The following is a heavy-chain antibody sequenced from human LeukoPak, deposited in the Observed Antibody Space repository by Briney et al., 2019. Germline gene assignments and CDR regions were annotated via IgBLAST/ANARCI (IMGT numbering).Heavy chain of an antibody. V-gene: IGHV1-69*06. J-gene: IGHJ4*02. CDR3: ARGWEMASKAPFDY. Sequence: ASVKVSCKASGGTFSNYAISWVRQAPGQGLEWMGGIIPIFGTANYAQKFRGRVTITADKSTRTVYMELSSLRSEDTAVYYCARGWEMASKAPFDYWGQGTLVTVSS. D-gene: IGHD5-24*01. CDR1: GGTFSNYA. CDR2: IIPIFGTA.